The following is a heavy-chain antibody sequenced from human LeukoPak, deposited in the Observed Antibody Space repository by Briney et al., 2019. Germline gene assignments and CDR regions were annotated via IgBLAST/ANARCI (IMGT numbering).Heavy chain of an antibody. D-gene: IGHD3-10*01. CDR2: IYYSGST. CDR3: ASSITMVRGVISDY. CDR1: GGSISSYY. V-gene: IGHV4-59*01. Sequence: PSETLSLTCTVSGGSISSYYWSWIRQPPGKGLEWIGYIYYSGSTNYNPSLKSRVTISVDTSKNQFSLKLSSVTAADTAVYYCASSITMVRGVISDYWSQGTLVTVSS. J-gene: IGHJ4*02.